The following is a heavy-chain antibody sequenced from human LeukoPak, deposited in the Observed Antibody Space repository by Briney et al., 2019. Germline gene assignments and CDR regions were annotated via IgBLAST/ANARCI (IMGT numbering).Heavy chain of an antibody. V-gene: IGHV4-31*03. CDR2: SGST. D-gene: IGHD6-13*01. Sequence: PSQTLSLTCTVSGGSISSGGYYWSWIRQHPGKGLEWIGYSGSTYYNPSLKSRVTISVDTSKNQFSLKLSSEIAADTAVYYCARVSGYSSSWYSGTLNWFDPWGQGTLVTVSS. CDR1: GGSISSGGYY. CDR3: ARVSGYSSSWYSGTLNWFDP. J-gene: IGHJ5*02.